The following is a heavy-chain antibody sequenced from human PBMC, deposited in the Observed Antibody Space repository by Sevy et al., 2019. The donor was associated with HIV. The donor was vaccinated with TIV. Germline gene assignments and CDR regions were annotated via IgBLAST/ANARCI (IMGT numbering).Heavy chain of an antibody. D-gene: IGHD1-1*01. CDR3: ARDTGNFYVDY. J-gene: IGHJ4*02. V-gene: IGHV3-7*01. Sequence: GVSLRLSCAASGFIFSNYWMTWVRQAPGKGLEWVANIKGDGSQTAYADSVRGRCTISRDNAKNSLYLQINSLSPEDTALYYCARDTGNFYVDYWGQGTLVTVSS. CDR1: GFIFSNYW. CDR2: IKGDGSQT.